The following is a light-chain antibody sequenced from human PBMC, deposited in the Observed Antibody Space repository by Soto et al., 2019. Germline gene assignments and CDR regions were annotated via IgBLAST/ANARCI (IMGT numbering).Light chain of an antibody. CDR3: SSYAGSNYYV. V-gene: IGLV2-8*01. CDR2: EVS. Sequence: QSALTQPPSASGSPGQSVTISCTGTSSDVGGYNYVSWYQQHPGKAPKLMIYEVSKRPSGVPDRFSGSKSGNTASLTVSGLQAKDEADYYCSSYAGSNYYVFGTGTKLTVL. CDR1: SSDVGGYNY. J-gene: IGLJ1*01.